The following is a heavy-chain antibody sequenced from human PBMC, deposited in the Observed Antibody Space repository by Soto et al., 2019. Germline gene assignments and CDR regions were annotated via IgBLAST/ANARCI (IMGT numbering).Heavy chain of an antibody. D-gene: IGHD3-16*01. J-gene: IGHJ6*02. Sequence: PGESLKISCKGSEYRFNSYWIGWVRQMPGKGLEWIGMIYPGDSDTTYSQSFKGQVTMSVDKSISTAYLQWSSLKASDSATYYCARQGRNGADVYYAMDVWGQGTTVTVSS. CDR3: ARQGRNGADVYYAMDV. CDR2: IYPGDSDT. CDR1: EYRFNSYW. V-gene: IGHV5-51*01.